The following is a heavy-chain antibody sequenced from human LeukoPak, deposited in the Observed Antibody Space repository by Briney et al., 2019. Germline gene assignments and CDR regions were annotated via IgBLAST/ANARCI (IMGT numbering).Heavy chain of an antibody. Sequence: EWIGYIYYSGSTNYNPSLKSRVTISVDTSKNQFSLKLSSVTAADTAVYYCARRIAARAFDYWGQGTLVTVSS. CDR3: ARRIAARAFDY. CDR2: IYYSGST. D-gene: IGHD6-6*01. J-gene: IGHJ4*02. V-gene: IGHV4-61*07.